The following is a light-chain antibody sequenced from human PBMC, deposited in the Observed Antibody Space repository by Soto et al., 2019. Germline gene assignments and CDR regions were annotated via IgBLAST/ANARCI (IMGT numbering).Light chain of an antibody. V-gene: IGKV3-20*01. Sequence: EIVLTQSPGTLALSPGERATLSCSASQSVSSSYLAWYQHKPGQAPRLLIYGASSRATGIQDRFSGSGSGTDFTLTISRLEPEDFAVYYCQQYGSSPPITCGQGTKVEIK. J-gene: IGKJ1*01. CDR2: GAS. CDR3: QQYGSSPPIT. CDR1: QSVSSSY.